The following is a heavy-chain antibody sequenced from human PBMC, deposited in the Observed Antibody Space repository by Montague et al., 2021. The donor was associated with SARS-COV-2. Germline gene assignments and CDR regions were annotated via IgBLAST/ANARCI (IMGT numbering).Heavy chain of an antibody. CDR1: GASINCHH. CDR3: ARDLGDRDGGFDY. CDR2: MKSSGST. V-gene: IGHV4-59*11. Sequence: SETLSLTCTVSGASINCHHWSWIRQPPGKGLDWIGYMKSSGSTNYKPSLKSRVTISVDTSKKQVSLKMISVTAADTAVYYCARDLGDRDGGFDYWGQGTLVTVPS. D-gene: IGHD3-16*01. J-gene: IGHJ4*02.